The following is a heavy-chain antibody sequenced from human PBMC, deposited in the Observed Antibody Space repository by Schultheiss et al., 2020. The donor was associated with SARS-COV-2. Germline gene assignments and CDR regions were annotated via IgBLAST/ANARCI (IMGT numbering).Heavy chain of an antibody. V-gene: IGHV3-48*03. CDR1: GFTFSSYE. CDR3: ARDRQWLTRGMDV. J-gene: IGHJ6*02. Sequence: GGSLRPSCAASGFTFSSYEMNWVRQAPGKGLEWVSGISWNSGSIGYADSVKGRFTISRDNAKNSLYLQMNSLRAEDTAVYYCARDRQWLTRGMDVWGQGTTVTVSS. D-gene: IGHD6-19*01. CDR2: ISWNSGSI.